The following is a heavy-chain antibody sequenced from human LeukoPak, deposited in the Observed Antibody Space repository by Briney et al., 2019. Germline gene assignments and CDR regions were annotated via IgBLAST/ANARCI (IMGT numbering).Heavy chain of an antibody. CDR3: ARGLYWGTDY. Sequence: SETLSLTCAVYGGSFSGYHWSWLRQPPGKGLEWVGEINHSGSTNYNPSLKSRVTISVDTSKNQFSLKLSSVTAADTAVYYCARGLYWGTDYWGQGTLVTVSS. D-gene: IGHD2-8*02. CDR2: INHSGST. CDR1: GGSFSGYH. V-gene: IGHV4-34*01. J-gene: IGHJ4*02.